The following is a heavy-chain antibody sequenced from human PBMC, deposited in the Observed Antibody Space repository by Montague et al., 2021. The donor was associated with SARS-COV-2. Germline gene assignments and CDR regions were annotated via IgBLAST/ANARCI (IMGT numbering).Heavy chain of an antibody. V-gene: IGHV4-39*07. Sequence: SETLSLTCTVSGDSISHSSYYWGWIRQPPGKGLDWLVSICYSGSTYYNPSLKSRVTISVDTSKNQVSLKLNSVTAADTAVYYCARVRQWLVPFAYWGQGTLVTVSS. D-gene: IGHD6-19*01. CDR3: ARVRQWLVPFAY. J-gene: IGHJ4*02. CDR2: ICYSGST. CDR1: GDSISHSSYY.